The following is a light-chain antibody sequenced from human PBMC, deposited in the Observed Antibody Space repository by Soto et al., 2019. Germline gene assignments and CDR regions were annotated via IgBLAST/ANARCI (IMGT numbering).Light chain of an antibody. CDR3: QQYNSYSPVT. V-gene: IGKV1-5*03. J-gene: IGKJ1*01. CDR2: KAS. Sequence: DIQMTQSPSILSASVGDRVTITCRASQSISSWLAWYQQKPGKAPKLLIYKASSLESGVPSRFSGSGSGTEFTLTISSLQPDDFATYYCQQYNSYSPVTFGQGTKVEIK. CDR1: QSISSW.